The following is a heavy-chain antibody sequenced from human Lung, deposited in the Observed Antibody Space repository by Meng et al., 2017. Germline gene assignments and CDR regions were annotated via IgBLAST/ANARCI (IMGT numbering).Heavy chain of an antibody. Sequence: QWQLQESGPGLVKPSGTLSLTCGVSGGSISSSNWWSWVRQPPGKGLEWIGEIYHSGGTKYNPSLKSRVTISVDKSKNQFSLKLSSVTAADTAVYYCARGLGEAVVPRTMFDYWGQGTLVTVSS. CDR1: GGSISSSNW. V-gene: IGHV4-4*02. CDR2: IYHSGGT. D-gene: IGHD2-2*01. CDR3: ARGLGEAVVPRTMFDY. J-gene: IGHJ4*02.